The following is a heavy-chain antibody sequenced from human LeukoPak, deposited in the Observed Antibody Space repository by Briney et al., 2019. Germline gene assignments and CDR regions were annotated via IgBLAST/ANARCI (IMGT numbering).Heavy chain of an antibody. Sequence: PSETLSLTCTVPGGSISSYYSSWIRQPPGKGLEWIGYIYYSGSTNYNPSLTSRVTISVDTSKNQFSLKLSSVTAADTAVYYCARIPSATVTSRYWYFDLWGRGTLVTVSS. CDR2: IYYSGST. CDR1: GGSISSYY. V-gene: IGHV4-59*01. CDR3: ARIPSATVTSRYWYFDL. J-gene: IGHJ2*01. D-gene: IGHD4-17*01.